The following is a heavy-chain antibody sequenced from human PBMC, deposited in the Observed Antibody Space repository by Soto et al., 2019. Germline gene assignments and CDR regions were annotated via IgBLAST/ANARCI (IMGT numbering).Heavy chain of an antibody. CDR3: ARFAATSGINAFDV. V-gene: IGHV5-51*01. CDR1: GYTFTNYW. D-gene: IGHD1-1*01. J-gene: IGHJ3*01. CDR2: IYPRDSHT. Sequence: GESLKISWQVSGYTFTNYWIVLVRQLPGKGLEWMGIIYPRDSHTTYSPSFQGQVTISDDKSLNSAFLQWSSLKASDTATYYCARFAATSGINAFDVWGPGTMVTVSS.